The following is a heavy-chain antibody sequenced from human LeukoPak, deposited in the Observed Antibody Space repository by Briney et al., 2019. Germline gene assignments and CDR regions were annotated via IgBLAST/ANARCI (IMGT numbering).Heavy chain of an antibody. CDR3: ARERLGYCSSTSCSNYMDV. V-gene: IGHV3-53*01. D-gene: IGHD2-2*01. CDR2: IYSGGST. CDR1: GFTVSSNH. Sequence: GGSLRLSCAASGFTVSSNHMSWVRQAPGKGLEWVSVIYSGGSTYYADSVKGRFTISRDNSKNTLYLQMNSLRAEDTAVYYCARERLGYCSSTSCSNYMDVWGKGTTVTVSS. J-gene: IGHJ6*03.